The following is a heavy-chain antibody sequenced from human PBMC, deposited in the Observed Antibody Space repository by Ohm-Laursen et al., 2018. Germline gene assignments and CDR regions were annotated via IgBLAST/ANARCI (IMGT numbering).Heavy chain of an antibody. J-gene: IGHJ4*02. CDR3: ATAITRIHLWWNFDY. D-gene: IGHD5-18*01. Sequence: GASVKVSCNVSGYTLTDLSIHWVRQAPGKGLEWMGGLDPEDGETLYAQKFQGRVTMTEDRSTDTVYLELSTLKSEDTAVYYCATAITRIHLWWNFDYWGQGTLVTVSS. CDR2: LDPEDGET. CDR1: GYTLTDLS. V-gene: IGHV1-24*01.